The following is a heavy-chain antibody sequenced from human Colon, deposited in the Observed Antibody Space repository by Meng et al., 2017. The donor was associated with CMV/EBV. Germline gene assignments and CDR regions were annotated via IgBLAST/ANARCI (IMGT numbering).Heavy chain of an antibody. J-gene: IGHJ6*02. D-gene: IGHD2-21*01. Sequence: SRAASGFSFTSHTVNWVRQAPGKGLEGVSAISGDSHNIYYAASVRARFTISRDNAQSSLYLQMNSLRAEDTAVYHCTSCGGNCSYHNYYAMDFWGQGTTVTVSS. CDR1: GFSFTSHT. V-gene: IGHV3-21*01. CDR3: TSCGGNCSYHNYYAMDF. CDR2: ISGDSHNI.